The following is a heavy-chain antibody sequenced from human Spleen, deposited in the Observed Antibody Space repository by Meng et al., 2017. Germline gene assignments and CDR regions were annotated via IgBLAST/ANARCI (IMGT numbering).Heavy chain of an antibody. J-gene: IGHJ2*01. V-gene: IGHV4-34*01. Sequence: QVQLQQWGAGLLKPSATLSLTCAVYGGSFSGYYWNWIRQPPGKGLEWIGEINHSGSTNYNPSLKSRVTISVDTSKNQFSLKLSSVTAADTAVYYCARGRISTYWYFDLWGRGTLVTVSS. CDR3: ARGRISTYWYFDL. CDR1: GGSFSGYY. D-gene: IGHD2/OR15-2a*01. CDR2: INHSGST.